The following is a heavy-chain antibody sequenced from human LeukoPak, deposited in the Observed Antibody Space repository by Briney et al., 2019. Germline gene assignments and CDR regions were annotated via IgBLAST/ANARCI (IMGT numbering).Heavy chain of an antibody. J-gene: IGHJ6*02. CDR3: ARDISSSSPYYYYYYGMDV. D-gene: IGHD6-6*01. CDR1: GFTFSSYA. CDR2: ISYDGSNK. V-gene: IGHV3-30-3*01. Sequence: PGRSLRLSCAASGFTFSSYAMHWVRQAPGKGLEWVAVISYDGSNKYYADSVKGRFTISRDNSKNTLYLQMNSLRAEDTAVYYCARDISSSSPYYYYYYGMDVWGQGTTVTVSS.